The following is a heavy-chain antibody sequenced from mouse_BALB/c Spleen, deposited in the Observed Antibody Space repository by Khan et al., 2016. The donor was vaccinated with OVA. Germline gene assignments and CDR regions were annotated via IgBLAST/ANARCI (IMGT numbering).Heavy chain of an antibody. CDR3: ARWFTY. CDR1: GYSITSDYA. Sequence: EVQLQESGPGLVKPSQSLSLTCTVTGYSITSDYAWNWIRQFPGNKLEWMGYINYSGGTSYLPSFKSRISITRDTSNNQFFLQLNSVATEDSATYCCARWFTYWGQGTRVTVS. CDR2: INYSGGT. V-gene: IGHV3-2*02. J-gene: IGHJ3*01.